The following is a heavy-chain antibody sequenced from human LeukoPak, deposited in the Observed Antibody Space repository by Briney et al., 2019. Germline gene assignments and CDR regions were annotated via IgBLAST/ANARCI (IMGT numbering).Heavy chain of an antibody. CDR1: GFTFSSYW. CDR3: ARDSGRVKLYSSSWYYFDY. D-gene: IGHD6-13*01. Sequence: GGSLRLSCAASGFTFSSYWVSWVRQAPGKGLEWVANIKQDGSEKYYVDSVKGRFTISRDNAKNSLYLQMNSLRAEDTAVYYCARDSGRVKLYSSSWYYFDYWGQGTLVTVSS. V-gene: IGHV3-7*01. J-gene: IGHJ4*02. CDR2: IKQDGSEK.